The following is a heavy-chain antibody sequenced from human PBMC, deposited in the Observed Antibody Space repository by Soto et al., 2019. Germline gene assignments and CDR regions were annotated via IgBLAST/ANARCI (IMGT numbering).Heavy chain of an antibody. CDR1: GFTFSSYW. V-gene: IGHV3-74*01. D-gene: IGHD6-6*01. Sequence: EVQLVESGGGLVQPGGSLRLSCAASGFTFSSYWMHWVRQAPEKGLVWVSRVNGDGSSTSYADSVKGRFTISRDNAKNTLSLQMNSLRVEDTAVYYCARGGPYSSSEVDYWGQGTLVTVSS. CDR2: VNGDGSST. J-gene: IGHJ4*02. CDR3: ARGGPYSSSEVDY.